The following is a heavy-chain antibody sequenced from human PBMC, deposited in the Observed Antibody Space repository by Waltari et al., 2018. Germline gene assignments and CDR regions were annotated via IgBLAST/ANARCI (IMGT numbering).Heavy chain of an antibody. D-gene: IGHD6-13*01. Sequence: VQLQGSGPGLLKPSETLSLTYPFSGGSLSSYYRSCIRRPPGEGREWIGYIDYSGSTNDNPTLTRRVTIAVDTSKHQFCLKLSSVPAADTVVYYCARDNGAAGWFDHWGQGTLVTVSS. V-gene: IGHV4-59*01. CDR1: GGSLSSYY. CDR3: ARDNGAAGWFDH. J-gene: IGHJ5*02. CDR2: IDYSGST.